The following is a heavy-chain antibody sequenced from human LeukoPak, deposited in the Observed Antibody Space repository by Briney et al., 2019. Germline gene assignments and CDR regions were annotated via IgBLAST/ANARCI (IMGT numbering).Heavy chain of an antibody. J-gene: IGHJ4*02. Sequence: SEPLSLTCTVAGGSISSYFWSLIRPPPGGGLEWIGYIYYSGSTNYTPSLKSRVTISVDTSKNQFSLKLSSVTAADTAVYYCARGSTVTTSTHPFFDYWGQGTLVTVSS. D-gene: IGHD4-17*01. CDR3: ARGSTVTTSTHPFFDY. V-gene: IGHV4-59*12. CDR2: IYYSGST. CDR1: GGSISSYF.